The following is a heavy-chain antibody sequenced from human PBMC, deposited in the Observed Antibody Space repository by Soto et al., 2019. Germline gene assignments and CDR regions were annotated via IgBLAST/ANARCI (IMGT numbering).Heavy chain of an antibody. CDR3: ARLITIGNWFDP. Sequence: PSETLSLTCTVSGGSISSSSYYWGWIRQPPGKGLEWIGSIYYSGSTYYNPSLKSRVTISIDTSKNQFSLELSSVTAADTAVYYCARLITIGNWFDPWGQGTLVTVSS. D-gene: IGHD3-3*01. J-gene: IGHJ5*02. CDR1: GGSISSSSYY. V-gene: IGHV4-39*01. CDR2: IYYSGST.